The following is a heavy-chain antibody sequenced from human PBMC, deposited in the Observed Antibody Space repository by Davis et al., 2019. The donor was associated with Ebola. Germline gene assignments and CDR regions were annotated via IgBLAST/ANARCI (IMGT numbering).Heavy chain of an antibody. CDR3: AREGLGGELFNSGHDY. CDR2: IYNSGNA. CDR1: GGSISSGDYF. D-gene: IGHD3-10*01. Sequence: MPSETLSLTCTVSGGSISSGDYFWSWIRQPPGKGLEWIGYIYNSGNAYYNPSLKSRVTISVDTSKNQFSLKLSSVTAADTAVYYCAREGLGGELFNSGHDYWGQGTLVTVSS. V-gene: IGHV4-30-4*01. J-gene: IGHJ4*02.